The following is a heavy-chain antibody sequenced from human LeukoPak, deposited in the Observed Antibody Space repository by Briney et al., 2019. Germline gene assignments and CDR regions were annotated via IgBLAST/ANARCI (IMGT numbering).Heavy chain of an antibody. CDR3: AKDSGYCSGYTCPPVY. V-gene: IGHV3-23*01. J-gene: IGHJ4*02. CDR2: ISGTGGST. CDR1: GFTFSNYA. Sequence: GGSLRLSCAASGFTFSNYAMNWVRQAPGKGLEWVSVISGTGGSTHYADSVKGRFTMSRDNSKNMVYLQMNSLRAEDTALYYCAKDSGYCSGYTCPPVYWGQGTLVTVSS. D-gene: IGHD2-15*01.